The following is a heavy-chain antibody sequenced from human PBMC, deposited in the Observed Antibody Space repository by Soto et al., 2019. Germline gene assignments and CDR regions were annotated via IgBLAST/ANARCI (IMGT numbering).Heavy chain of an antibody. CDR3: AKSASGYDTPDAFDI. V-gene: IGHV3-23*01. D-gene: IGHD5-12*01. Sequence: LRLSCAASGLTLTNYAMNWVRQAPGRGLAWVSLISSNGGATYCADSVRGRFTISRDNSKNTVFLQMNSLRAEDTAVYYCAKSASGYDTPDAFDIWGQGTMVTVSS. CDR1: GLTLTNYA. J-gene: IGHJ3*02. CDR2: ISSNGGAT.